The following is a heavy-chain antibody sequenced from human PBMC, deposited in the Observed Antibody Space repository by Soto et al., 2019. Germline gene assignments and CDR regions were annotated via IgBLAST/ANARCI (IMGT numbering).Heavy chain of an antibody. CDR1: GFTFSSYW. CDR2: IKQDGSEK. J-gene: IGHJ5*02. CDR3: ARDLPSYCSGGSCYSSP. D-gene: IGHD2-15*01. V-gene: IGHV3-7*01. Sequence: GGSLRLSCAASGFTFSSYWMSWVRQAPGKGLEWVANIKQDGSEKYYVDSVKGRFTISRDNAKNSLYLQMNSLRAEDTAVYYCARDLPSYCSGGSCYSSPWGQGTLVTVSS.